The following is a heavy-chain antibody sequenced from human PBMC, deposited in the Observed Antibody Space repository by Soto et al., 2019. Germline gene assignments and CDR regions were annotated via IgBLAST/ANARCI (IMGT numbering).Heavy chain of an antibody. D-gene: IGHD2-21*01. J-gene: IGHJ1*01. V-gene: IGHV3-9*01. CDR2: ITWSGGTR. CDR3: IRGRHCWVQL. Sequence: EVQLVESGGGLVQPGRSLRLSCVASGFTFDDYAMHWVRQAPGKGLEWGSGITWSGGTRDYADSVKGRFTISRENAKNSVYLPMDSLRVEDTALYYCIRGRHCWVQLWGRGTLVTVSS. CDR1: GFTFDDYA.